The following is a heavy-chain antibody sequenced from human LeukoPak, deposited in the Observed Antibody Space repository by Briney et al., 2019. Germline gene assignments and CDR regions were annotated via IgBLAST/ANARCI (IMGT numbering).Heavy chain of an antibody. D-gene: IGHD5-18*01. V-gene: IGHV2-5*02. J-gene: IGHJ4*02. CDR3: AHVTAMVDTPFDC. CDR2: IYWDDDK. Sequence: SGPTVVTLTHTVTPTCAITGFSLTTSRVGVGWIRQPLGKALAWLALIYWDDDKRYSPPLKRRLTIPKDTSKNQVVLKMTNMDPVDTATYYCAHVTAMVDTPFDCWGQGTLVTVSS. CDR1: GFSLTTSRVG.